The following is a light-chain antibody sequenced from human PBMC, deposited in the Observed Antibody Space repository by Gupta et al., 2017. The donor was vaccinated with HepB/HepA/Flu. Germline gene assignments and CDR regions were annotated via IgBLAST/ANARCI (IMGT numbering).Light chain of an antibody. CDR3: QQYGSSPLLT. J-gene: IGKJ4*01. Sequence: EIVLTQSPGTLSLSPGERATLSCRASQSVSSSYLAWYQQKPGQAPRLLIYGASSRATGIPDRFSGSGSGTDVTLTISRLEPEEFAVYYCQQYGSSPLLTFGGGTKVEIK. CDR2: GAS. CDR1: QSVSSSY. V-gene: IGKV3-20*01.